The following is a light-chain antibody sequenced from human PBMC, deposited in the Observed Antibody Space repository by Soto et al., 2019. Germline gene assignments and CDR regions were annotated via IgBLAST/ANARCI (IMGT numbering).Light chain of an antibody. Sequence: QSLLTQPPSGSGAPGQRVTISCTGTSSNIGAGYDVHWYQHLPGTAPTLLMYANNNRPSGVPDRFSGSKSGTSASLAITGLQAEDEADYYCQSYDSGLGGSVFGGGTQLTVL. CDR1: SSNIGAGYD. J-gene: IGLJ2*01. CDR3: QSYDSGLGGSV. CDR2: ANN. V-gene: IGLV1-40*01.